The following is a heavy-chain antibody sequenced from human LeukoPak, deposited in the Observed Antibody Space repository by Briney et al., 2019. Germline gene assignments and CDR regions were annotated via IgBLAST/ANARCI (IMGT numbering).Heavy chain of an antibody. CDR1: ADSISRGSYY. CDR3: AREFSY. V-gene: IGHV4-61*09. J-gene: IGHJ4*02. CDR2: IYTSGST. Sequence: ASETLSLTCTVSADSISRGSYYWTWIRQPAGKGLEWIGHIYTSGSTNYNPSLKSRVTISVDTSKNQFSLKLSSVTAADTAVYYCAREFSYWGQGTLVTISS.